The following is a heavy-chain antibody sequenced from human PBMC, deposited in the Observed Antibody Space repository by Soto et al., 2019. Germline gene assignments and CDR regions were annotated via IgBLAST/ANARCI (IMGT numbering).Heavy chain of an antibody. D-gene: IGHD3-3*01. J-gene: IGHJ4*02. CDR1: GFTFSNYW. CDR3: ARLRSGYKFDY. Sequence: GGSLRLSCAASGFTFSNYWMSWVRQAPGKGLEWVANIKQDGSEKYYVDSVKGRFTISRDNAKNSLYLQMNSLRAEDTAVYYCARLRSGYKFDYWGQGTLVTVSS. V-gene: IGHV3-7*03. CDR2: IKQDGSEK.